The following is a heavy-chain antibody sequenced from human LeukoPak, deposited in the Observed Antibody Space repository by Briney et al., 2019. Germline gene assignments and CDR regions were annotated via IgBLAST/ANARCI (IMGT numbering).Heavy chain of an antibody. V-gene: IGHV3-30-3*01. D-gene: IGHD3-3*01. CDR2: ISYDGSNK. Sequence: GGSLRLSCAASGFTVSGNYMSWVRQAPGKGLEWVAVISYDGSNKYYADSVKGRFTISRDNSKNTLYLQMNSLRAEDTAVYYCARGGPITGSGYFDYWGQGTLVTVSS. CDR3: ARGGPITGSGYFDY. J-gene: IGHJ4*02. CDR1: GFTVSGNY.